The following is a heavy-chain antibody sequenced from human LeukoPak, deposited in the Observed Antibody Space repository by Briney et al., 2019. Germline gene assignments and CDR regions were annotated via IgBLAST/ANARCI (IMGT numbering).Heavy chain of an antibody. J-gene: IGHJ4*02. CDR1: GGTFSSYA. CDR2: IIPILGIA. Sequence: ASVKVSCKASGGTFSSYAISWVRQAPGQGLEWMGRIIPILGIANYAQKFQGRVTITADKSTSTAYMELSSLRSEDTAVYYCATILTKVGATDYWGQGTLVTVSS. CDR3: ATILTKVGATDY. V-gene: IGHV1-69*04. D-gene: IGHD1-26*01.